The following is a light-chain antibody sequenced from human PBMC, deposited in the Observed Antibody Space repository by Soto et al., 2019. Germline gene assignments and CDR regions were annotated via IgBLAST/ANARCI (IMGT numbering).Light chain of an antibody. CDR3: QQCDSYWT. Sequence: DIQMTQSPSTLSASVGDRVIITCRASQSINNCLAWYQQKPGKAPKLLIYQASSLESGVPSRFSGSGSGTEFTLAFSSMQADDFATYYYQQCDSYWTFGQGTKVEIK. J-gene: IGKJ1*01. CDR1: QSINNC. CDR2: QAS. V-gene: IGKV1-5*03.